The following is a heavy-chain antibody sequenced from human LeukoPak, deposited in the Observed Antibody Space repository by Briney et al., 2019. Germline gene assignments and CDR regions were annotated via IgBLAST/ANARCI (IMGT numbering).Heavy chain of an antibody. CDR2: ISGSGGST. CDR3: AKGTYSSGWYPYFDY. Sequence: GGSLRLSCAASGFTLTGYLVHWVRQAPGKGLEWVSGISGSGGSTYYADSVKGRFTISRDNSKNTLFLQMNSLRAEDTAVYYCAKGTYSSGWYPYFDYWGQGTLVTVSS. CDR1: GFTLTGYL. D-gene: IGHD6-19*01. V-gene: IGHV3-23*01. J-gene: IGHJ4*02.